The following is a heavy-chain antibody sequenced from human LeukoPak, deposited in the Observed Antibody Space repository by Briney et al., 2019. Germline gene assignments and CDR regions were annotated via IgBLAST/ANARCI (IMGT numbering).Heavy chain of an antibody. CDR3: ARLYGNYQNYFDY. V-gene: IGHV4-39*07. J-gene: IGHJ4*02. CDR2: MYYRGDT. Sequence: PSETLSLTCTVSGGSISTITYYWGWIRQPPGKGLEWVGHMYYRGDTFYNPSLKSRVTISVDTTKKQFSLKLRSVTAADTAVYYCARLYGNYQNYFDYWGQGTLVTVSS. CDR1: GGSISTITYY. D-gene: IGHD1-7*01.